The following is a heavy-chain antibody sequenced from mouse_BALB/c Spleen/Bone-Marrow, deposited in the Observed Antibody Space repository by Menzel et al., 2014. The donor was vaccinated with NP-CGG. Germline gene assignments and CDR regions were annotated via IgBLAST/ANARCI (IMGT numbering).Heavy chain of an antibody. Sequence: EVQRVESGGGLVKSGGSLKLSCAASGFTFSNYGMSWVRQTPEKRLEWVATISGGGSYTFYSDSVKGRLTISRDNAKNNLYLQLSSLRSEDTALYYCARHAYYDQTEVSFVYWGQGTLVTVSA. V-gene: IGHV5-9-2*01. D-gene: IGHD2-4*01. CDR1: GFTFSNYG. CDR2: ISGGGSYT. J-gene: IGHJ3*01. CDR3: ARHAYYDQTEVSFVY.